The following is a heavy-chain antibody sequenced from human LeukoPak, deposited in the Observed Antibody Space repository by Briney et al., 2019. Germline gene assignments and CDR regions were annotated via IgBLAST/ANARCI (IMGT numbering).Heavy chain of an antibody. V-gene: IGHV3-21*01. CDR1: GFIFSTYG. CDR3: ARGHQFLDAFDI. Sequence: GGSLRLSRAASGFIFSTYGMNWVRQAPGKGLEWVSSISATSSYIYYADSVKGRFTISRDNAKNSLYLQMNSLRAEDTAVYYCARGHQFLDAFDIWGQGTMVTISS. J-gene: IGHJ3*02. CDR2: ISATSSYI.